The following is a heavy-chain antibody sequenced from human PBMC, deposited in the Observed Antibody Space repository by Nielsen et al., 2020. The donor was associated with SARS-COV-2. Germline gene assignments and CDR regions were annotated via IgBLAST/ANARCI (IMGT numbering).Heavy chain of an antibody. CDR1: GFTFSTYA. Sequence: GESLKISCAASGFTFSTYAMSWVRQAPGKGLEWVSGIIGGDGSTYYAGSVKGRLTISRDNSKNTLYLQMNSLRAEDTAVYYCARGGGGMDVWGQGTTVTVSS. D-gene: IGHD3-16*01. CDR3: ARGGGGMDV. CDR2: IIGGDGST. V-gene: IGHV3-23*01. J-gene: IGHJ6*02.